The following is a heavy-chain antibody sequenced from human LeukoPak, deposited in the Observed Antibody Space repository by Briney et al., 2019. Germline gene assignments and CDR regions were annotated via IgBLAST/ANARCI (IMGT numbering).Heavy chain of an antibody. CDR1: GGTFSSYA. CDR3: ARVLYGYVAVADIAYYFDY. V-gene: IGHV1-69*13. Sequence: SVKVSCKASGGTFSSYAISWVRQAPGQGLEWVGGIIPIFGTANYAQKFQGRVTITADESTSTAYMELSSLRSEDTAVYYCARVLYGYVAVADIAYYFDYWGQGTLVTVSS. D-gene: IGHD6-19*01. J-gene: IGHJ4*02. CDR2: IIPIFGTA.